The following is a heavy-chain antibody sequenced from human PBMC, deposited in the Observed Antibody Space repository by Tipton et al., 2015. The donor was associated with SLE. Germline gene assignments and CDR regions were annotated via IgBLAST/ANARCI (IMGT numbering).Heavy chain of an antibody. CDR1: DYTFTNYG. J-gene: IGHJ4*02. D-gene: IGHD2-21*01. Sequence: QVQLVQSGAEVKKPGASVKVSCKASDYTFTNYGITWVRQAPGQGLEWMGWISAYSGDTKYAQKLQGRVTMTTDTSTSTAYMELRNLRSDDTAVYYCARVGGFFVASGDDFDYWGQGTLVTVSS. CDR2: ISAYSGDT. CDR3: ARVGGFFVASGDDFDY. V-gene: IGHV1-18*01.